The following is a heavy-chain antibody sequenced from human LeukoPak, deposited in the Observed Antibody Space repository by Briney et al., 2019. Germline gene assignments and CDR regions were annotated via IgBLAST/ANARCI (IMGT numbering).Heavy chain of an antibody. V-gene: IGHV7-4-1*02. CDR3: ARGDYETHGYQTR. Sequence: GASVKVSCKASGGTFSSYAISWVRQAPGQGLEWMGWINTNTGNPTYVQGFTGRFVFSLDTSVSTAYLQISSLKADDTAMYYCARGDYETHGYQTRWGQGTLVTVSS. CDR2: INTNTGNP. D-gene: IGHD3-22*01. CDR1: GGTFSSYA. J-gene: IGHJ4*02.